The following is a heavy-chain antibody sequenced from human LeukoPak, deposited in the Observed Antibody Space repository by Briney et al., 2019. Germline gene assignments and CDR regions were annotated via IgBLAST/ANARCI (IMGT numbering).Heavy chain of an antibody. CDR1: GGSISSGDYY. J-gene: IGHJ4*02. CDR3: ARAWGSYRYVHFDY. Sequence: KPSETLSLTCTVSGGSISSGDYYWSWIRQPPGKGLEWIGYIYYRGSTYYNPSLKSRVTISVDTSKNQFSLKLSSVTAADTAVYYCARAWGSYRYVHFDYWGQGTLVTVSS. V-gene: IGHV4-30-4*08. D-gene: IGHD3-16*02. CDR2: IYYRGST.